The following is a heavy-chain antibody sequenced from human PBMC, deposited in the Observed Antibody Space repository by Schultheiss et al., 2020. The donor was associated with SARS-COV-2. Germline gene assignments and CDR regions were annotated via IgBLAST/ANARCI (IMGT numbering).Heavy chain of an antibody. D-gene: IGHD1-26*01. CDR2: ISTYNDNR. CDR1: GGTFSSYA. CDR3: ARETPDGPSPIGELGEGPAFDP. J-gene: IGHJ5*02. V-gene: IGHV1-18*01. Sequence: ASVKVSCKASGGTFSSYAISWVRQAPGQGLEWLGWISTYNDNRHYAQRLQGRLTMTTDTSTSTAYMELRSLRSDDTAVYYCARETPDGPSPIGELGEGPAFDPWGQGTLVTVSS.